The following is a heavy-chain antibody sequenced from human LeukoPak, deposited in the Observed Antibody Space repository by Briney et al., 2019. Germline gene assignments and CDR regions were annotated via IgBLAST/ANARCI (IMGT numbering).Heavy chain of an antibody. J-gene: IGHJ5*02. CDR2: IRTKTHGGTT. CDR3: TRHEAGHNWFDP. CDR1: GFIFGDYL. V-gene: IGHV3-49*03. D-gene: IGHD6-13*01. Sequence: GGSLRLSCTPSGFIFGDYLLNWLRQAPGEGLEWIGFIRTKTHGGTTEYAASVKGRFTISRDDSISIAYLHMNSLKSEDTAVNYCTRHEAGHNWFDPWGQGTLVTVSS.